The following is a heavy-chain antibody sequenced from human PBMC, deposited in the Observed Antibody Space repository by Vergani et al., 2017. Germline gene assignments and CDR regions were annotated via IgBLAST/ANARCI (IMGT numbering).Heavy chain of an antibody. J-gene: IGHJ4*02. Sequence: QVRLQESGPGLVKPSETLSLTCSVSGGSITNGGFSWNWIRQPPGKGPEWIGYIFPSGNSDYNPSLKNRVSISLDKSKNQFSLWVNSVTAADTAVYYCARHNLYGDSQTGLDYWGLGTLVIVSS. V-gene: IGHV4-30-2*01. CDR3: ARHNLYGDSQTGLDY. CDR1: GGSITNGGFS. CDR2: IFPSGNS. D-gene: IGHD4-17*01.